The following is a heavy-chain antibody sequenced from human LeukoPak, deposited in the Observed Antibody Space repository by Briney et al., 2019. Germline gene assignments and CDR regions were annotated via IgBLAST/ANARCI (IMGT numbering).Heavy chain of an antibody. V-gene: IGHV4-34*01. CDR1: GGSIINYY. J-gene: IGHJ4*02. D-gene: IGHD6-13*01. Sequence: SETLSLTCTVSGGSIINYYWSWIRQPPGKGLEWIGEINHSGSTNYNPSLKSRVTMTPDTSKNQFSLKLSSVTAADTAVYYCARRRVAAAGTGRTHDHWGQGTLVTVSS. CDR3: ARRRVAAAGTGRTHDH. CDR2: INHSGST.